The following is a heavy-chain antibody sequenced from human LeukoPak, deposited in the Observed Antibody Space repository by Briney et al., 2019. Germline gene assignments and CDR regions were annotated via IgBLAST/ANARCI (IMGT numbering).Heavy chain of an antibody. V-gene: IGHV1-18*01. Sequence: ASVKVSCKASGYTFTSYGISWVRQAPGQGLEWMEWISAYNGNTNYAQKLQGRVTMTTDTSTSTAYMELRSLRSDDTAVYYCARDKVYYYDSSGYIDYWGQGTLVTVSS. D-gene: IGHD3-22*01. CDR3: ARDKVYYYDSSGYIDY. CDR2: ISAYNGNT. CDR1: GYTFTSYG. J-gene: IGHJ4*02.